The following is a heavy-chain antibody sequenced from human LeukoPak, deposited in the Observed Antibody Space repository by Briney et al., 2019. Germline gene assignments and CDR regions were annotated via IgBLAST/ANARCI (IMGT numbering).Heavy chain of an antibody. V-gene: IGHV3-48*01. Sequence: GGSLRLSCAASGFTFSSYSMNWVRQAPGKGLEWVSYISGSSSTIYYADSVKGRFTISRDNAKNSLYLQMNSLRAEDTAVYYCARGSMVLNYYYYYYMDVWGQGTTVTVSS. CDR2: ISGSSSTI. CDR3: ARGSMVLNYYYYYYMDV. D-gene: IGHD3-10*01. CDR1: GFTFSSYS. J-gene: IGHJ6*03.